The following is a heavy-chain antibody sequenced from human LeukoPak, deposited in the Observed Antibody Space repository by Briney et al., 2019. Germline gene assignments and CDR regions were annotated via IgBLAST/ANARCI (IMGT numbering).Heavy chain of an antibody. CDR3: ARVVYCSGGSCQIFAFDI. V-gene: IGHV3-11*01. J-gene: IGHJ3*02. Sequence: GGSLRLSCAASGFTFSDYYMTWIRQAPGKGLEWLSYISSSGSTIFYADSVKGRFSISRDNAKNSLYLQMNSLRAGDTAVYYCARVVYCSGGSCQIFAFDIWGQGTMVTVSS. CDR2: ISSSGSTI. CDR1: GFTFSDYY. D-gene: IGHD2-15*01.